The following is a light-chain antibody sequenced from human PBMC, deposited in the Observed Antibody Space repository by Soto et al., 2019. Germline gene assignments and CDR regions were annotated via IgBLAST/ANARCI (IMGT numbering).Light chain of an antibody. Sequence: DTQMTQSPSSLSASVGDRITITCRASQDITTYLAWFQQKPGKPPKSLIYAASNLQSGVPSRFSASASGTDFTLTISNLQPEDYATYYCQQYNSYPITFGQGTRLDI. CDR3: QQYNSYPIT. J-gene: IGKJ5*01. V-gene: IGKV1-16*01. CDR2: AAS. CDR1: QDITTY.